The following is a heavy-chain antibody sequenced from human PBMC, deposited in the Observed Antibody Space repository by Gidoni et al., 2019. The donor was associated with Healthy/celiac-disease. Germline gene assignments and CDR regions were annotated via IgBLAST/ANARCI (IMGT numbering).Heavy chain of an antibody. J-gene: IGHJ4*02. CDR2: INHSGST. D-gene: IGHD3-10*01. V-gene: IGHV4-34*01. Sequence: QVQLQQWGAGLLKPSETLSLTCAVYGGSFSGYYRSWIRQPPGKGLEWIGEINHSGSTNYNPSLKSRVTISVDTSKDQFSLKLSSVTAADTAVYYCATRGGFYGSGSHIWGQGTLVTVSS. CDR3: ATRGGFYGSGSHI. CDR1: GGSFSGYY.